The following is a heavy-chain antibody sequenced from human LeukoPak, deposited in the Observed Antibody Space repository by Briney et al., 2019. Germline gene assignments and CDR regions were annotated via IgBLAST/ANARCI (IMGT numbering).Heavy chain of an antibody. CDR2: INHSGST. D-gene: IGHD3-22*01. V-gene: IGHV4-34*01. Sequence: NASETLSLTCAVYGGSISGYYWSWIRQPPGKGLEWIGEINHSGSTNYNPSLKSRVTISVDTSKNQFSLKLSSVTAADTAVYYCARDLNYYDSSGYYENWGQGTLVTVSS. CDR3: ARDLNYYDSSGYYEN. J-gene: IGHJ4*02. CDR1: GGSISGYY.